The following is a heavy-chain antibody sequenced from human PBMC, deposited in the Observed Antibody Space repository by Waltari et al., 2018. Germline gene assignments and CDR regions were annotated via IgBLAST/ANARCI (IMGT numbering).Heavy chain of an antibody. CDR1: GASLTTGGFS. CDR2: VYYDGES. Sequence: QVHLQESAPGLVKPSETLSLTCTVAGASLTTGGFSWGWVRQRPGKGLEWIGYVYYDGESFYSPSLTSRIVISLDKTKNQFSLNLGSVTAADTATYFCVRATAGAASPFDYWGKGTLVTVSS. CDR3: VRATAGAASPFDY. V-gene: IGHV4-31*03. J-gene: IGHJ4*02. D-gene: IGHD6-19*01.